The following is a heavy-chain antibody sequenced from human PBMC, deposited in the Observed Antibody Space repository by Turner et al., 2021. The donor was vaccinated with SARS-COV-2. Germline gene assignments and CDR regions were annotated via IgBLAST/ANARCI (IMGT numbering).Heavy chain of an antibody. J-gene: IGHJ4*02. CDR1: GDSIAGSAYY. Sequence: QLQLQESGPRLVQPSETLSLTCTVSGDSIAGSAYYWGWIRQSPAKGLEWIGTVDSGGTTYYKPSLKRRITLSVDTSTNHFYLNLYSVTAADTAVYYCVRLSLVYGDYAEYWGQGALVTVSS. CDR2: VDSGGTT. D-gene: IGHD4-17*01. CDR3: VRLSLVYGDYAEY. V-gene: IGHV4-39*02.